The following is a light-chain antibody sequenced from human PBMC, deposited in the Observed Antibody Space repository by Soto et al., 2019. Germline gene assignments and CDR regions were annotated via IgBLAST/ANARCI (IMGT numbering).Light chain of an antibody. Sequence: EIVLTQSPGTLSLSPGERATLSCRASQSVSSTYIAWYQQNPGRAPRLLIYGASSRATGIPDRFSGSGSGTDFTLTISRLEPEVFAVYFCQQYGRSPPFTFGQGTKVEIK. V-gene: IGKV3-20*01. CDR1: QSVSSTY. CDR2: GAS. CDR3: QQYGRSPPFT. J-gene: IGKJ2*01.